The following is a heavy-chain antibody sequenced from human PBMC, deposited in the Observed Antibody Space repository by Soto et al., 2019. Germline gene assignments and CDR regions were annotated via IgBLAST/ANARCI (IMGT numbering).Heavy chain of an antibody. CDR2: IYHSGNT. J-gene: IGHJ5*02. CDR3: ARHIGGSDSSDCFGL. Sequence: SETLSLTCAVSGYSISSGYYWGWIRQPPGKGLEWIGSIYHSGNTYYNPSLKSRVTISVDTAKNHFSLKLSSVTAADTAIYYCARHIGGSDSSDCFGLWGQGSLVTVSS. V-gene: IGHV4-38-2*01. D-gene: IGHD1-26*01. CDR1: GYSISSGYY.